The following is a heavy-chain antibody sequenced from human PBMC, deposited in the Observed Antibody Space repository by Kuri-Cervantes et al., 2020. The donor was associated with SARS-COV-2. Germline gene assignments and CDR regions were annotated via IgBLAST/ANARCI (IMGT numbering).Heavy chain of an antibody. D-gene: IGHD4-17*01. CDR3: AWLTDYGVPFDY. Sequence: ASVKVSCKTSGYTFTSYDITWVRQATGQGLEWMGWMNPNSGYTGYAQKFQGRVTLTRNTSISTAYMELNSLTSEDTAVYYCAWLTDYGVPFDYWGQGTLVTVSS. J-gene: IGHJ4*02. V-gene: IGHV1-8*03. CDR1: GYTFTSYD. CDR2: MNPNSGYT.